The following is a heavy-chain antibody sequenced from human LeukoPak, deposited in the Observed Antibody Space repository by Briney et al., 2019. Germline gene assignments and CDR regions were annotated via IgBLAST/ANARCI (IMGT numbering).Heavy chain of an antibody. CDR2: MIPIYGTA. D-gene: IGHD3-22*01. Sequence: SVKGSCKASAGTFTSYAISWVRQAPGQGLEWMREMIPIYGTANYAQKFQGRVTSTADESTSTAYMELSSLRSEDTAVYYCASEAPDGSGYYYGVYGGQGTLVTVSS. V-gene: IGHV1-69*13. CDR3: ASEAPDGSGYYYGVY. J-gene: IGHJ4*02. CDR1: AGTFTSYA.